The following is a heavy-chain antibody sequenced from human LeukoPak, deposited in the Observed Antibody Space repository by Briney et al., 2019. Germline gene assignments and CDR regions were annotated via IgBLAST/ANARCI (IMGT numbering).Heavy chain of an antibody. D-gene: IGHD1-26*01. CDR2: INSDGSTT. Sequence: SGGSLRLSCAASGCTFSSYWTHWVRQAPGKGLVWVSRINSDGSTTSDADSVKGRFTISRDNAKNTLYLQMNSLRAEDTAVYYCTRGYSGSYRIDYWGQGTLVTVSS. CDR1: GCTFSSYW. J-gene: IGHJ4*02. V-gene: IGHV3-74*01. CDR3: TRGYSGSYRIDY.